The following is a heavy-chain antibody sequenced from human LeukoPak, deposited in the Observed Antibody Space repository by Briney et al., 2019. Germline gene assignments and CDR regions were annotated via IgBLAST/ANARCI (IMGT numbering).Heavy chain of an antibody. CDR3: ARENDMGYCSGGRCYKGYNAMDV. Sequence: GGSLRLSCAASGFTFSSYAMHWVRQAPGKGLEWVAVISYDGSNKYYADSVKGRFTISRDNSKNTLYLQMNSLRAEDTAVYYCARENDMGYCSGGRCYKGYNAMDVWGQGTTVTVSS. CDR2: ISYDGSNK. D-gene: IGHD2-15*01. V-gene: IGHV3-30*14. J-gene: IGHJ6*02. CDR1: GFTFSSYA.